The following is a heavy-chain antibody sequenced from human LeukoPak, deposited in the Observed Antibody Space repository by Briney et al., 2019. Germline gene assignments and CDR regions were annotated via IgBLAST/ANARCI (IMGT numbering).Heavy chain of an antibody. CDR1: GGSISSSSYY. V-gene: IGHV4-39*01. D-gene: IGHD3-3*01. CDR3: ATLRFLEWLLFRYNDY. J-gene: IGHJ4*02. CDR2: IYYSGST. Sequence: SETLSLTCTVSGGSISSSSYYWGWIRQPPGKGLEWIGSIYYSGSTYYNPSLKSRVTISVDTSKNQFSLKLSSVTAADTAVYYCATLRFLEWLLFRYNDYWGQGTLVTVSP.